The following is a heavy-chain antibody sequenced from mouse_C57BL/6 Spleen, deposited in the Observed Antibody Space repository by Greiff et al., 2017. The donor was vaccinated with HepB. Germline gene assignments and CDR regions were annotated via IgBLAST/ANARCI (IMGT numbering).Heavy chain of an antibody. D-gene: IGHD1-1*01. CDR1: GFTFSSYT. V-gene: IGHV5-9*01. J-gene: IGHJ2*01. CDR2: ISGGGGNP. CDR3: ARITTVPFDY. Sequence: EVQLQESGGGLVKPGGSLKLSCAASGFTFSSYTWSWVRQTPEKRLAWVATISGGGGNPYYPDSVKGRFTIARDNAKKTLYLQMSSLRSEDTALYYCARITTVPFDYWGQGTTRTVSS.